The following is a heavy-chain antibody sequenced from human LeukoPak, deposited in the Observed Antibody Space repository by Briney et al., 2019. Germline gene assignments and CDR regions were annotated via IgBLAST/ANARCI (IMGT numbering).Heavy chain of an antibody. D-gene: IGHD1-1*01. J-gene: IGHJ4*02. Sequence: SETLSLTCTVSGGSISSGDYYWSWIRQPPGKGLESIGFIYYSGSTYYNPSLKSRVTISVDTSKNQFSLRLSSVTAADTALYYCARERAAKTRFDYWGQGTLVTVSS. V-gene: IGHV4-30-4*01. CDR1: GGSISSGDYY. CDR2: IYYSGST. CDR3: ARERAAKTRFDY.